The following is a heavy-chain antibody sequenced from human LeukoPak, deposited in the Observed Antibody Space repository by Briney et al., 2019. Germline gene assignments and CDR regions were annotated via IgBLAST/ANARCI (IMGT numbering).Heavy chain of an antibody. V-gene: IGHV1-2*02. Sequence: GASVKVSCKASGYTFTGYYMHWVRQAPGQGLERMGWINPNSGGTNYAQKFQGRVTMTRDTSISTAYMELSRLRSDDTAVYYCASSDGYDYPYYFDYWGQGTLVTVSS. J-gene: IGHJ4*02. CDR2: INPNSGGT. D-gene: IGHD5-12*01. CDR1: GYTFTGYY. CDR3: ASSDGYDYPYYFDY.